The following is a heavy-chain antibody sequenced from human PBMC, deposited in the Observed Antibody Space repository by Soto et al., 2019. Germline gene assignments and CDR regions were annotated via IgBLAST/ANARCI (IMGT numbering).Heavy chain of an antibody. V-gene: IGHV1-3*05. CDR2: INAGNGNT. J-gene: IGHJ6*02. Sequence: QVKLVQSGAEEKKPGASVKVSCKASGYTFTSYAMHWVRQAPGQRLEWMGWINAGNGNTKYSQKFQGRVTITRDTSASTAYMELSSLRSEDTAVYYCARQNYGDYVYYYGMDVWGQGTTVTVSS. CDR1: GYTFTSYA. D-gene: IGHD4-17*01. CDR3: ARQNYGDYVYYYGMDV.